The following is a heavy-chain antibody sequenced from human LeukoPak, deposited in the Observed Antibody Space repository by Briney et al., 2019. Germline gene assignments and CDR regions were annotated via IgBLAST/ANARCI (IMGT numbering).Heavy chain of an antibody. Sequence: PSETLSLTCTVSGGSISSGGYYWSWIRQHPGKGLEWIGYIYYSGSTYYNPSLKSRVTISVDTSKNQFSLKLSSVTAADTAVYYCARATVVVVPAAYNWFDPWGQGTLVTVSS. CDR3: ARATVVVVPAAYNWFDP. V-gene: IGHV4-31*03. CDR1: GGSISSGGYY. J-gene: IGHJ5*02. CDR2: IYYSGST. D-gene: IGHD2-2*01.